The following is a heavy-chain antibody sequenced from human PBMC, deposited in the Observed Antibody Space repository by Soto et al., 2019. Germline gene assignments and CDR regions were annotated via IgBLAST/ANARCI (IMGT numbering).Heavy chain of an antibody. CDR1: DDSINSDKYY. J-gene: IGHJ4*02. Sequence: PSETLSLTCSVPDDSINSDKYYWGWIRQPPGKGLEWIGSIYYRGNAYYNPSLQTRVTISLDKPRSQFSLKLNSVTAADSAVYFCARLEGLATISYYFDFWGPGDLLTVSS. CDR2: IYYRGNA. D-gene: IGHD3-9*01. CDR3: ARLEGLATISYYFDF. V-gene: IGHV4-39*01.